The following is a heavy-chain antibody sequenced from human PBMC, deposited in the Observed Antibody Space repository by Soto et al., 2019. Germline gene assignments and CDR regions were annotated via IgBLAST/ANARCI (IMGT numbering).Heavy chain of an antibody. CDR3: ARGLCSGNDCYLHFDY. Sequence: WETLSLPGAAHHRSYSGYYWTWMRQPPGRGREWIGGIRHRGISNYNPLRTSRVRVSVDRSKNQFSLNLTSVTAAQTAVYWCARGLCSGNDCYLHFDYWGPGTRVTVS. CDR2: IRHRGIS. V-gene: IGHV4-34*01. J-gene: IGHJ4*02. D-gene: IGHD2-15*01. CDR1: HRSYSGYY.